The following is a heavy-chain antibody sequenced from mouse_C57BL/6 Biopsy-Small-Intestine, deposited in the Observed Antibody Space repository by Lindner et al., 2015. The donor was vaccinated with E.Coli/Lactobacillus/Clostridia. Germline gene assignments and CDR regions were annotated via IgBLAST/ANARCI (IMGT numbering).Heavy chain of an antibody. CDR1: GYTFTNYV. Sequence: VQLQESGPELVKPGASVKMSCKTSGYTFTNYVIHWVKQKPGQGLEWVGYIDPYNDGTNYNEKFKGKATLTSDKSSSTAFMELGSLTSEDSAVYYCARGYYSNYGYFDYWGQGTTLTVSS. CDR3: ARGYYSNYGYFDY. V-gene: IGHV1-14*01. CDR2: IDPYNDGT. J-gene: IGHJ2*01. D-gene: IGHD2-5*01.